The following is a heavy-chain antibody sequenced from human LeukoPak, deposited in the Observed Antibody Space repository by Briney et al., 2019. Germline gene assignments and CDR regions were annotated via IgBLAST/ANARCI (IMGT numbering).Heavy chain of an antibody. Sequence: GGSLRLSCAASGFTFSSYSMHWVRQAPGKGLEWVAVIWYDGSNKYYADSVKGRFTISRDNSKNTLYLQMNSLRAEDTAVYYCARDGLYYYGSGSYYNSYYYGMDVWGQGTTVTVSS. J-gene: IGHJ6*02. V-gene: IGHV3-33*01. CDR2: IWYDGSNK. CDR1: GFTFSSYS. CDR3: ARDGLYYYGSGSYYNSYYYGMDV. D-gene: IGHD3-10*01.